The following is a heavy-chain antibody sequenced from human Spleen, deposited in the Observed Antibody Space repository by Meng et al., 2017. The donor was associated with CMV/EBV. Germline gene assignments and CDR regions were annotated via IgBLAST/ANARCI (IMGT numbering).Heavy chain of an antibody. D-gene: IGHD2-2*01. CDR1: GYTFTSYD. V-gene: IGHV1-8*01. CDR2: MNPNSGNT. CDR3: ARAAYYCSSTSCLRNWFDP. J-gene: IGHJ5*02. Sequence: ASVKVSCKASGYTFTSYDINWVRQATGQGLEWMGWMNPNSGNTGYAQKFQGRVTMTRNTSISTAYMELSSLRSEDTAVYYCARAAYYCSSTSCLRNWFDPWGQGTLVTVYS.